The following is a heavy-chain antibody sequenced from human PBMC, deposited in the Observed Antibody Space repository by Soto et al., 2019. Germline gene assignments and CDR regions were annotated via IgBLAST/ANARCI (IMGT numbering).Heavy chain of an antibody. D-gene: IGHD3-22*01. CDR1: GFMFDNYA. V-gene: IGHV3-23*01. J-gene: IGHJ4*02. CDR3: AKGRYFDSSGGCANY. Sequence: EVRLLESGGGSVPPGASARLSCLTSGFMFDNYAMSWVRQGPARGLEWVAAISGSGHATYYTQSVRGRFTISRDKSKKTVFLQMNNLRTEDTAIYYCAKGRYFDSSGGCANYWGLGTLVTVSS. CDR2: ISGSGHAT.